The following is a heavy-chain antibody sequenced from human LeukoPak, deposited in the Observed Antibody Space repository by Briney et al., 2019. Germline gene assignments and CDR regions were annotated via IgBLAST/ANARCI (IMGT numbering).Heavy chain of an antibody. J-gene: IGHJ3*02. CDR3: ARGCSSSSGGGWAPIDAFDI. CDR1: GGSISSYY. Sequence: SETLSLTCIVSGGSISSYYWSWIREPAGKGLEWIGRIYTSGSTNYNPSLKSRVTMSVDTSKNQFSLRLSSVTAADTAVYYCARGCSSSSGGGWAPIDAFDIWGQGTMVTVSS. CDR2: IYTSGST. D-gene: IGHD6-6*01. V-gene: IGHV4-4*07.